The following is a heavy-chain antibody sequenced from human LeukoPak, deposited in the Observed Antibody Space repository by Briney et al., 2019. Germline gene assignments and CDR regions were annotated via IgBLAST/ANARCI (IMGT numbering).Heavy chain of an antibody. CDR1: GYTFTSYG. CDR2: INPSGGST. J-gene: IGHJ5*02. D-gene: IGHD5-12*01. CDR3: ARDLYSGYAIAALDP. Sequence: GASVKVSCKASGYTFTSYGISWVRQAPGQGLEWMGIINPSGGSTSYAQKFQGRVTMTRDTSTSTVYMELSSLRSEDTAVYYCARDLYSGYAIAALDPWGQGTLVTVSS. V-gene: IGHV1-46*01.